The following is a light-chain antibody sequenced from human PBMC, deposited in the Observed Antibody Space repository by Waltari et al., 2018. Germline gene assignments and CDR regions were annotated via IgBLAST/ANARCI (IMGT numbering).Light chain of an antibody. CDR3: QVWDSDSDVWV. J-gene: IGLJ3*02. V-gene: IGLV3-21*02. Sequence: SYVLTQPPSVSVAPGQTARITCAEYYFGVEGVTGYQQKSGQAPILVVYDDCDRPSGIPERFSGSNSGNTATLSISRVEVGDEADYYCQVWDSDSDVWVFGGGTKLTVL. CDR2: DDC. CDR1: YFGVEG.